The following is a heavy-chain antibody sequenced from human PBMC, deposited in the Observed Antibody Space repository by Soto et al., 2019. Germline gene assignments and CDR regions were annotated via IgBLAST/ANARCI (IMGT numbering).Heavy chain of an antibody. D-gene: IGHD3-22*01. CDR1: GGSISGYY. J-gene: IGHJ4*02. CDR2: IYYSGST. CDR3: ARATYHYDSSGYYGYYFDY. Sequence: NPSATLSLTCTASGGSISGYYWSWIGQPPGKGLEWIGYIYYSGSTNYNSSLKRRVTISVDTSKNQLSLKLSSVAAADTAVYYCARATYHYDSSGYYGYYFDYWGQGTLVTVSS. V-gene: IGHV4-59*01.